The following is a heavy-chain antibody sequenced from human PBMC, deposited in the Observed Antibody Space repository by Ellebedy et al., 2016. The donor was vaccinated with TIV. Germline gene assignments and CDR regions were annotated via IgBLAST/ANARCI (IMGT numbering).Heavy chain of an antibody. CDR2: ISSSSSTI. J-gene: IGHJ6*02. Sequence: GGSLRLSXAASGFTFSSYSMNWVRQAPGKGLEWVSYISSSSSTIYYADSVKGRFTISRDNAKNSLYLQMNSLRAEDTAVYYCARDDIVVVPAANYYYGMDVWGQGTTVTVSS. CDR3: ARDDIVVVPAANYYYGMDV. D-gene: IGHD2-2*01. CDR1: GFTFSSYS. V-gene: IGHV3-48*04.